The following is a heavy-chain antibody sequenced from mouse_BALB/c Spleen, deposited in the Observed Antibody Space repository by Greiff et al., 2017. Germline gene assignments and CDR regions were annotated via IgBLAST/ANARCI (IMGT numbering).Heavy chain of an antibody. J-gene: IGHJ3*01. V-gene: IGHV5-6*01. CDR2: ISSGGSYT. CDR1: GFTFSSYG. Sequence: EVQLVESGGDLVKPGGSLNLSCAASGFTFSSYGMSWVRQTQDKRLEWVATISSGGSYTYYPDSVKGQFTISRDNAKNTLYLQMSSLKSEDNAMYYCAREKPPAWFAYWGQGTLVTVSA. CDR3: AREKPPAWFAY.